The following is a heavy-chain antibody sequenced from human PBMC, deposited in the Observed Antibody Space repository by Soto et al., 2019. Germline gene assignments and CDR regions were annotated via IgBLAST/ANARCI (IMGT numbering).Heavy chain of an antibody. CDR1: GFTFSSYG. J-gene: IGHJ3*02. Sequence: QVQLVESRGGVVQPGRSLRLSCAASGFTFSSYGMHWVRQAPGKGLEWVAVIWYDGSNKYYADSVKGRFTISRDNSKNTLYLQMNSLRAEDTAVYYCARGLRLGELSLWSAFDIWGQGTMVTVSS. CDR3: ARGLRLGELSLWSAFDI. D-gene: IGHD3-16*02. V-gene: IGHV3-33*01. CDR2: IWYDGSNK.